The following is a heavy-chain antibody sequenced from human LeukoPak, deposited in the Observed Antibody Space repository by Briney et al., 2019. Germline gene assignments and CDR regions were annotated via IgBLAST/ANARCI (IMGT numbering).Heavy chain of an antibody. CDR2: INHSGST. J-gene: IGHJ6*03. CDR1: GGSFSGYY. Sequence: SETLSLTCAVYGGSFSGYYWSWIRQPPGKGLEWFGEINHSGSTNYNPSLKSRVTISVDTSKNQFSLKLSSVTAADTAVYYCARVQWLVTHYYYMDVWGKGTTVTVSS. CDR3: ARVQWLVTHYYYMDV. V-gene: IGHV4-34*01. D-gene: IGHD6-19*01.